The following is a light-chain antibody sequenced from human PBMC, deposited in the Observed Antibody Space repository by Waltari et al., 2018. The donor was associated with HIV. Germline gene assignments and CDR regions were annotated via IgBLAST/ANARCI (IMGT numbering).Light chain of an antibody. V-gene: IGLV1-47*01. CDR3: AAWDDRLNAVV. Sequence: QSVLTQPPSTSGTPGQRVTISCTGSWSNIGSNHVYWYHQLPGTAPKALFDRTSQRSSGVPDRFSGSKSGTSASLAISGLRPEDEADYYCAAWDDRLNAVVFGGGTKLTV. J-gene: IGLJ2*01. CDR1: WSNIGSNH. CDR2: RTS.